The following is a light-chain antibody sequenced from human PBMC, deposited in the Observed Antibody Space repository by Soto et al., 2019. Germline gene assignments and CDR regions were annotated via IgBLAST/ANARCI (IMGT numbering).Light chain of an antibody. J-gene: IGLJ1*01. CDR1: TNDVGAFDY. CDR3: SSYTTTTTPYV. Sequence: QSVLTQPASVSASPGQSISISCTGTTNDVGAFDYVSWYQQHPGKPPKLIIYEIFNRPSGVSHRFSGSKSGNSASLTISGLQAEDEADYYCSSYTTTTTPYVFGTGTKLTVL. V-gene: IGLV2-14*01. CDR2: EIF.